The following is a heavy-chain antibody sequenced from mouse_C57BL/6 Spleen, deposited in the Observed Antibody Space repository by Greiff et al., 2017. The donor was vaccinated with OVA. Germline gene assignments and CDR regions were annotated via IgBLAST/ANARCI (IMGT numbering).Heavy chain of an antibody. CDR1: GYSITSGYY. V-gene: IGHV3-6*01. J-gene: IGHJ4*01. CDR3: ARDYDYDGPDAMDY. D-gene: IGHD2-4*01. CDR2: ISYDGSN. Sequence: DVKLQESGPGLVKPSQSLSLTCSVTGYSITSGYYWNWIRQFPGNKLEWMGYISYDGSNNYNPSLKNRISITRDTSKNQFFLKLNSVTTEDTATYYCARDYDYDGPDAMDYWGQGTSVTVSS.